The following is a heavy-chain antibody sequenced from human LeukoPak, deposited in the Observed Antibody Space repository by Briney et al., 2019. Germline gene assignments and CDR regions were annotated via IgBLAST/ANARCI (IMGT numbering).Heavy chain of an antibody. D-gene: IGHD6-19*01. CDR3: SRAGYSSGWYDY. CDR2: IGTAGDT. J-gene: IGHJ4*02. V-gene: IGHV3-13*04. Sequence: GGSLRLSCAASGFTFSSYDMHWVRHPTGKDLEWVSAIGTAGDTYYPGSVKGRFTISRDKAKNSLYLQMDSLRAGGTAVYYCSRAGYSSGWYDYWGGGTLVTVSS. CDR1: GFTFSSYD.